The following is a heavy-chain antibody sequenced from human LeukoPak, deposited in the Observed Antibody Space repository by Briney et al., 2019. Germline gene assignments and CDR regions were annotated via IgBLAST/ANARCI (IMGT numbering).Heavy chain of an antibody. CDR2: FDPEDGET. V-gene: IGHV1-24*01. D-gene: IGHD6-13*01. CDR1: GYTLTELS. CDR3: ATAQPSPGYSSSWYEANY. J-gene: IGHJ4*02. Sequence: GASVKVSCKVSGYTLTELSMHWVRQAPGKGLEWMGGFDPEDGETIYAQKFQGRVTMTEDTSTDTAHMELSSLRSEDTAVYYCATAQPSPGYSSSWYEANYWGQGTLVTVSS.